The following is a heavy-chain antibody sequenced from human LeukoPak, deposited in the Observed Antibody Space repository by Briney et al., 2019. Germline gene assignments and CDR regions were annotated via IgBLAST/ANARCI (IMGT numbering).Heavy chain of an antibody. CDR2: ISYDGSNK. D-gene: IGHD4-17*01. Sequence: GGSLRLSCAASGFTFSSYGMLWVRQAPGKGLEWVAVISYDGSNKYYADSVKGRFTISRDNSKNTLYLQMNSLRAEDTAVYYCAKVPTVTTDTYAFDIWGQGTMVTVSS. CDR1: GFTFSSYG. V-gene: IGHV3-30*18. CDR3: AKVPTVTTDTYAFDI. J-gene: IGHJ3*02.